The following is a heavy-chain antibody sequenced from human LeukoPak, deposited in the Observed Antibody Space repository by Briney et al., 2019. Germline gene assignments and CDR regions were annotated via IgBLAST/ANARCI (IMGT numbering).Heavy chain of an antibody. CDR3: ARDPNYYGSGSYDNWFDP. V-gene: IGHV3-21*01. Sequence: GGSPRLSCAASGFTFSSYSMNWVRQAPGKGLEWVSSISSSSSYIYYADSVKGRFTISRDNAKNSLYLQMNSLRAEDTAVYYCARDPNYYGSGSYDNWFDPWGQGTLVTVSS. CDR2: ISSSSSYI. J-gene: IGHJ5*02. CDR1: GFTFSSYS. D-gene: IGHD3-10*01.